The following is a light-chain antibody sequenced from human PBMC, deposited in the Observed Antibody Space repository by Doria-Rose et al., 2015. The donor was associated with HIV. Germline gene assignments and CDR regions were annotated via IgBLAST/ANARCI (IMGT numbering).Light chain of an antibody. V-gene: IGKV3-20*01. CDR1: QSVSSNY. CDR3: QQYGISPLT. J-gene: IGKJ4*01. CDR2: GST. Sequence: RASQSVSSNYLGWYQQKPGQAPRLLIYGSTNRATGIPDRFSGSGSGTDFTLTISRLEPEDFAVYYCQQYGISPLTFGGGAKVEIK.